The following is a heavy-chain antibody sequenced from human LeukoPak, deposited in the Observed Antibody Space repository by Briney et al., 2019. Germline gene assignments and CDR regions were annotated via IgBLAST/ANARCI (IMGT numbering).Heavy chain of an antibody. J-gene: IGHJ6*02. D-gene: IGHD2-2*01. V-gene: IGHV1-18*01. CDR3: ARGVVPAAIFWYYYGMDV. CDR1: GYTFTSYG. CDR2: ISAYNGNT. Sequence: GASVKVSCKASGYTFTSYGISWVRQAPGQGLEWMGWISAYNGNTNYAQKLQGRVTMTTDTSTSTAYMELRSLRSDDTAVYYCARGVVPAAIFWYYYGMDVWGQGTTVTVSS.